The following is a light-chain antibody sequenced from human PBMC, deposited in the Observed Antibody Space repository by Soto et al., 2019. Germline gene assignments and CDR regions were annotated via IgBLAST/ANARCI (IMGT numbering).Light chain of an antibody. CDR3: KQYGSSPIT. J-gene: IGKJ5*01. Sequence: EIVMTQSPATLSVSPGERATLSCRASQSVSSNLAWYQHKPGQAPRLLIYGASTRATGIPARFSGSGSGTEFTLTIRRLEPEDFAVYYCKQYGSSPITFGQGTRLEIK. CDR1: QSVSSN. V-gene: IGKV3-15*01. CDR2: GAS.